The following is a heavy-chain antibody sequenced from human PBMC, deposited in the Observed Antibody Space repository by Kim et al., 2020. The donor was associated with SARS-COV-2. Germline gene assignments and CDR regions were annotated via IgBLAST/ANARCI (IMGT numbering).Heavy chain of an antibody. V-gene: IGHV4-34*01. J-gene: IGHJ4*02. Sequence: SETLSLTCAVYGGSFSGYYWSWIRQPPGKGLEWIGEINHSGSTNYNPSLKSRVTISVDTSKNQFSLKLSSVTAADTAVYYCARRRTLGSWYRVDYWGQGTLVTVSS. CDR2: INHSGST. CDR3: ARRRTLGSWYRVDY. D-gene: IGHD6-13*01. CDR1: GGSFSGYY.